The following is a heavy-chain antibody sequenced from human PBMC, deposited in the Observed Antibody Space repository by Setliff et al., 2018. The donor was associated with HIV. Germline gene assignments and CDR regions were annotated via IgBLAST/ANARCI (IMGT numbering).Heavy chain of an antibody. Sequence: GSLRLSCAASRFTFSNYAMTWVRQAPGKGLEWVANIKQDGSEKYYVDSVKGRFTISRDNAKNSLYLQMSGLRVDDTAVYFCARDLDYYGPSEAFDIWGQGTMVTVSS. CDR1: RFTFSNYA. D-gene: IGHD3-10*01. CDR2: IKQDGSEK. V-gene: IGHV3-7*01. CDR3: ARDLDYYGPSEAFDI. J-gene: IGHJ3*02.